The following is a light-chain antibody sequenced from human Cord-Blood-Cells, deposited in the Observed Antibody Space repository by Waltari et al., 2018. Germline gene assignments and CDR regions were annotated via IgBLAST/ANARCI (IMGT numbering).Light chain of an antibody. J-gene: IGLJ2*01. CDR3: NSRDSSGSHVV. Sequence: SSELTQDPAVSVALGQTVRITCQGDSLISYYAGWYQQKPRQAPVLVIYDQNNRPSGSPDRFCGSSSGNTASLTITGAQAEDEADYYCNSRDSSGSHVVFGGGTKLTVL. CDR2: DQN. V-gene: IGLV3-19*01. CDR1: SLISYY.